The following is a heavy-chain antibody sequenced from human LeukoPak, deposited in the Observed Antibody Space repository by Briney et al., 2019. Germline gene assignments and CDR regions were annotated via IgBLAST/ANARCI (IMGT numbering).Heavy chain of an antibody. J-gene: IGHJ1*01. CDR3: ARGYCGGDCYGD. CDR1: GFTFSSYS. D-gene: IGHD2-21*02. V-gene: IGHV3-21*01. CDR2: ISSSSSYI. Sequence: GGSLRLSCAASGFTFSSYSMNWVRQAPGKGLEWVSSISSSSSYIYYADSVKGRFTISRDNAKNSLYLQMNSLRAEDTAVYYCARGYCGGDCYGDWGQGTLVTVSS.